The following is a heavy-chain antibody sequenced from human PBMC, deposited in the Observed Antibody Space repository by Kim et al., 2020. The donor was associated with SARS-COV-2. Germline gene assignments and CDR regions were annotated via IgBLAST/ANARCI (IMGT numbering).Heavy chain of an antibody. Sequence: LKSRVAISVDTSKNQSSLKLSSVTAADTAVYYCARRRDFDSSGYYVGYFDHWGQGSLVTVSS. D-gene: IGHD3-22*01. J-gene: IGHJ4*02. CDR3: ARRRDFDSSGYYVGYFDH. V-gene: IGHV4-39*01.